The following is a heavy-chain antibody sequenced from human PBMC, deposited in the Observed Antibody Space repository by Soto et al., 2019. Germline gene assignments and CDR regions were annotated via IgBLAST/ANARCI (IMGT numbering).Heavy chain of an antibody. Sequence: ASVKVSCPVSIYTLTDLFMHWVRQANGIRLEWMGGFDPEDGETIFAQKFRGRVTMTEVTSTDTAYMELSSLRSEDTAVYYCATGIGSSYNPGMNGFDPWGQGALVTVS. D-gene: IGHD2-15*01. CDR1: IYTLTDLF. V-gene: IGHV1-24*01. CDR3: ATGIGSSYNPGMNGFDP. CDR2: FDPEDGET. J-gene: IGHJ5*02.